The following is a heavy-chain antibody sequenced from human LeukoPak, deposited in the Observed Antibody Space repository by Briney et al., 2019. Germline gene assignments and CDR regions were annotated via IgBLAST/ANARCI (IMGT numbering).Heavy chain of an antibody. Sequence: GGSLRLSCAASGFTFSSYAMSWVRQAPGKGLEWVSAISGSGGSTYYADSVKGRFTISRDNSKNTLYLQMNSLRAEGTAVYYCAKDLFRIAAAGTFDYWGQGTLVTVSS. D-gene: IGHD6-13*01. J-gene: IGHJ4*02. CDR2: ISGSGGST. CDR1: GFTFSSYA. CDR3: AKDLFRIAAAGTFDY. V-gene: IGHV3-23*01.